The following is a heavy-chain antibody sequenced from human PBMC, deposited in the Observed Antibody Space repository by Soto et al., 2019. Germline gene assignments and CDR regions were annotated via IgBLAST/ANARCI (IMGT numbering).Heavy chain of an antibody. CDR1: GFPFSSYA. CDR2: ILYDGSNK. D-gene: IGHD5-12*01. Sequence: QVQLVESGGGVVQPGRSLRLSCAASGFPFSSYAMHWVRQAPGKGLEWVAVILYDGSNKHYADPVQGRFTISRDNSKHTLYLQMNCLKDDDSGVYACAAGLVNSGYDGREYWGHGTLVTVST. CDR3: AAGLVNSGYDGREY. V-gene: IGHV3-30-3*01. J-gene: IGHJ4*01.